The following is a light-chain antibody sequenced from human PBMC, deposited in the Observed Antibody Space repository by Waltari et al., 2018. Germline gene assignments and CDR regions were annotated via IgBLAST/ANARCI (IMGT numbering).Light chain of an antibody. Sequence: DIQMTQSPSSLSASVADRVTINCRASQGISNSLAWYQQKPGKFPKLLIYSPSTLQSGVPSRFSVSRSGTEFTLTIRSLQPEDVATYYCQKYNSARLTFGGGTKVESK. J-gene: IGKJ4*01. V-gene: IGKV1-27*01. CDR1: QGISNS. CDR2: SPS. CDR3: QKYNSARLT.